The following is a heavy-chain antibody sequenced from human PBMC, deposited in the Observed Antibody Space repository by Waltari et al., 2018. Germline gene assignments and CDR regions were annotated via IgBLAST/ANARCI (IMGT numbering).Heavy chain of an antibody. CDR3: ARGDYGMDV. CDR1: GFTLSGYN. CDR2: ISNDGSSI. Sequence: QMQLVESGGGVVQPGGSLRLSCAASGFTLSGYNMYWVRQAPGKGLEWVTLISNDGSSIHYADSVKARFFISRDNSKNALYLQLNSLRTDDTAVYYCARGDYGMDVWGQGTTVTVSS. J-gene: IGHJ6*02. V-gene: IGHV3-30*04.